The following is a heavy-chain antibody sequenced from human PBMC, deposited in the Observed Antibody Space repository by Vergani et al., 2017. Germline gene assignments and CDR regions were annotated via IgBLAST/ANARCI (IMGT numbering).Heavy chain of an antibody. CDR2: ISGSSSYV. Sequence: EVQLLESGGDLVQPGGSLRLSCAASGFSFSSYSMNWVRQAPGKGLEWVASISGSSSYVFYRDSVEGRFTITRDNAKKSVYLQMNSLRAEDTAVYYCVRDVQVSRTWGQGTLVAVSS. CDR1: GFSFSSYS. J-gene: IGHJ3*01. CDR3: VRDVQVSRT. V-gene: IGHV3-21*01.